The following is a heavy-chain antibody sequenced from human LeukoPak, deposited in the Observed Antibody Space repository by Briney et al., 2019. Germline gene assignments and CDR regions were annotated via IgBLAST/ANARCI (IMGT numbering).Heavy chain of an antibody. J-gene: IGHJ4*02. CDR1: GGSISSSSHY. Sequence: SETLSLTCAVSGGSISSSSHYRGWIRQPPGKRLEWIGSIYYSGSTYYNPSLKSRVTISVDTSKNQFSLRLSSVTAAGMAVYFCARLGYSVSWTDCWGQGTLVTVSS. V-gene: IGHV4-39*01. D-gene: IGHD6-13*01. CDR2: IYYSGST. CDR3: ARLGYSVSWTDC.